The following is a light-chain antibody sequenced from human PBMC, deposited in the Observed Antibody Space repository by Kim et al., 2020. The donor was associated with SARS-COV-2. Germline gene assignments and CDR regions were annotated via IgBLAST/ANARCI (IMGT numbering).Light chain of an antibody. V-gene: IGLV2-11*01. CDR1: SSDVGGYNY. CDR2: DVS. J-gene: IGLJ1*01. CDR3: CSYAGSHSV. Sequence: QSALTQPRSVSGSPGQSVTISCTGTSSDVGGYNYVSWYQQHPGKAPKLMICDVSKRPSGVPDRFSGSKSGNTASLTVSGLQAEDEADYYCCSYAGSHSVFGTGTKVTDL.